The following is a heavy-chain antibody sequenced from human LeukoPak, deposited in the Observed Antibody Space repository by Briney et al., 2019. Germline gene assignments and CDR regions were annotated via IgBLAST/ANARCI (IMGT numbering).Heavy chain of an antibody. D-gene: IGHD3-22*01. CDR3: AKGPYYYDSSGYYY. J-gene: IGHJ4*02. CDR2: ISGSGGST. CDR1: GFTFSNYA. V-gene: IGHV3-23*01. Sequence: PGGSLRLSCAASGFTFSNYAMSWVRQAPGKGLEWVSSISGSGGSTYYADSVKGRFTISRDNSKNTLYLQMNSLRAEDTAVFYCAKGPYYYDSSGYYYWGQGTLVTVSS.